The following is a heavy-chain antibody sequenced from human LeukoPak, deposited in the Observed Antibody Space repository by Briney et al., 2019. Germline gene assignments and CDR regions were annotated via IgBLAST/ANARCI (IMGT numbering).Heavy chain of an antibody. Sequence: ASVKVSCKASNYTFSDYTINWVRQAPGQGLEWMGWISPKNGDTNPAQRFQGRVTMTTETSTTTAYMDLRNLTSDDTAVYFCARGHLYGDYYCDFWGQGTLVTVSS. J-gene: IGHJ4*02. CDR1: NYTFSDYT. V-gene: IGHV1-18*01. D-gene: IGHD4-17*01. CDR3: ARGHLYGDYYCDF. CDR2: ISPKNGDT.